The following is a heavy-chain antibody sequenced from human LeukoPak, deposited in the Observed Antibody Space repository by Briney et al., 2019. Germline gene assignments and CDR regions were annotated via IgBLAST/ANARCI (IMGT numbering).Heavy chain of an antibody. CDR2: IYTSGRT. Sequence: SETLSLTCTVPGGSISSNYWSWIRQPAGKGLEWIGRIYTSGRTNYNPSLKSRLTMSVDTSKDQFSLKLSSVTAADTAVYYCASSPLSVAGDTFDYWGQGSLVTVSS. V-gene: IGHV4-4*07. CDR1: GGSISSNY. CDR3: ASSPLSVAGDTFDY. J-gene: IGHJ4*02. D-gene: IGHD6-19*01.